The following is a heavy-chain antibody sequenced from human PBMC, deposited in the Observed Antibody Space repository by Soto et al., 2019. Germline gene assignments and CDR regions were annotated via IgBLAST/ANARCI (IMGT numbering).Heavy chain of an antibody. D-gene: IGHD4-17*01. V-gene: IGHV3-23*01. CDR1: GFTFSSYA. Sequence: GSLRLSCAASGFTFSSYAMSWVRQAPGKGLEWVSAVSGSGGSTYYADSVKDRFTISRDNSKNTLFLQMNSLRAEDTAVYYCAKVYGDDHYYGMDVWGQGTRVTVSS. CDR2: VSGSGGST. CDR3: AKVYGDDHYYGMDV. J-gene: IGHJ6*02.